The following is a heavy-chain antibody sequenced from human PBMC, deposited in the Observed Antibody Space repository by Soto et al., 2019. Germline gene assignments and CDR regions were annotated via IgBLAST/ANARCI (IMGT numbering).Heavy chain of an antibody. Sequence: QVQLVESGGGVVQPGRSLRLSCTASGFSFSHYGLHWVRQAPGKGLEWVAVISYDASNKYYADSVKGRFTISRDNSKNTLYLQMNSLRTEDTAVYYGARDLALSGLDGWFDPWGQGTLATVSS. CDR2: ISYDASNK. CDR1: GFSFSHYG. V-gene: IGHV3-30*03. J-gene: IGHJ5*02. CDR3: ARDLALSGLDGWFDP. D-gene: IGHD5-12*01.